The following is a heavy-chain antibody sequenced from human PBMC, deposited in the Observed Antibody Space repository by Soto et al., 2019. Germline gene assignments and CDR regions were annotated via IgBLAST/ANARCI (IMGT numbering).Heavy chain of an antibody. CDR2: IYYRGST. V-gene: IGHV4-39*01. CDR3: ARHARGSCYS. CDR1: GGSISSSTYY. J-gene: IGHJ4*02. D-gene: IGHD2-15*01. Sequence: QLQLQESGPELVKPSETLSLICTVSGGSISSSTYYWGWIRQPPRKGLEWIGNIYYRGSTYYNPSLKSRVTISVDTSKNQFSLKLSSVTAADTAMYFCARHARGSCYSWGQGTLVTVSS.